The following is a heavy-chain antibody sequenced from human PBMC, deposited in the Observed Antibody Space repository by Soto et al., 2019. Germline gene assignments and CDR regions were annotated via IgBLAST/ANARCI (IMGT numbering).Heavy chain of an antibody. J-gene: IGHJ3*02. Sequence: SETLSLTCTVSGAYMRNDYYYWSWVRQNPGKDLEWIGHMHHSGRTHYNPSLKSRVAISVDTSKNQFSLYLNSVTAADTAVYYCTRAADSVGSESAFDIWGQGTMVTVSS. CDR1: GAYMRNDYYY. CDR2: MHHSGRT. CDR3: TRAADSVGSESAFDI. D-gene: IGHD3-10*01. V-gene: IGHV4-31*03.